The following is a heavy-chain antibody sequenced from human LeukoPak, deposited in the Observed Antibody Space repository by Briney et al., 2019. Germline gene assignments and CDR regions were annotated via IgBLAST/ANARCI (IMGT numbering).Heavy chain of an antibody. CDR1: GFTFRPYS. D-gene: IGHD3-22*01. V-gene: IGHV3-21*01. Sequence: GGSLRLSWAASGFTFRPYSMNWVRQAQRKGLESDSSISGSSLYIYYADSVKGRFTISRDNAKNSLYLQMNSLRAEDTAVYYCARDPPYYDNSGYYYDYWGQGTLVTVSS. CDR3: ARDPPYYDNSGYYYDY. CDR2: ISGSSLYI. J-gene: IGHJ4*02.